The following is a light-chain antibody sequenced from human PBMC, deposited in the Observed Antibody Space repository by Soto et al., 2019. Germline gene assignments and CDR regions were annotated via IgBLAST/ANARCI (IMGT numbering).Light chain of an antibody. V-gene: IGKV3-20*01. J-gene: IGKJ2*01. CDR2: GAS. CDR1: QSVSSSY. Sequence: EIVLTQSPGTLSLSPGERATLSCRASQSVSSSYLAWYQQKPGQAPRLLIYGASSRATGIPDRFSGSGSGTDFTLTISRLELEDFAVYSCQQYGSSPHTFVQGTKLEIK. CDR3: QQYGSSPHT.